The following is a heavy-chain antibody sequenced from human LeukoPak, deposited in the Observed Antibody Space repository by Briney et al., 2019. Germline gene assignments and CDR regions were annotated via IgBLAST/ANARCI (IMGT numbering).Heavy chain of an antibody. Sequence: PSETLSLTCTVSGGSISSYYWSWIRQPPGKGLEWIGYIYYSGSTNYNPSLKSRVTISVDTSKNQFSLKLSSVTAADTAVYSCARGALISYSYGPFDYWGQGALVTVSS. CDR1: GGSISSYY. V-gene: IGHV4-59*01. CDR2: IYYSGST. CDR3: ARGALISYSYGPFDY. D-gene: IGHD5-18*01. J-gene: IGHJ4*02.